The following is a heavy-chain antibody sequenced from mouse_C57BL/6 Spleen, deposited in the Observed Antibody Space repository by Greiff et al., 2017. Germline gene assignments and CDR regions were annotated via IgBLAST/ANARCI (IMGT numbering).Heavy chain of an antibody. J-gene: IGHJ4*01. CDR1: GYTFTSYW. V-gene: IGHV1-55*01. CDR3: ARPTHSSYYAMDY. Sequence: QVQLQQPGAELVKPGASVTMSCKASGYTFTSYWITWVKQRPGQGLEWIGDIYPGSGSTNYNEKFKSKATLTVDTSSSTAYMQLSSLTSEDSAVYYCARPTHSSYYAMDYWGQGTSVTVSS. CDR2: IYPGSGST. D-gene: IGHD6-1*01.